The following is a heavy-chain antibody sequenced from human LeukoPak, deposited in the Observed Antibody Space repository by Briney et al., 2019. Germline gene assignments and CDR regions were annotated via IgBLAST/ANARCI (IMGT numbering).Heavy chain of an antibody. Sequence: GESLKISCEGSGYIFTSYWIGWVRQMPGKVLEGMGIIYPGDSRTRYSPSFQGQVTISADKSISTAYLQWSSLKASDTDMYYCARQARDYVWGSYRYTPYFDYWGQGTLVTVSS. D-gene: IGHD3-16*02. CDR3: ARQARDYVWGSYRYTPYFDY. V-gene: IGHV5-51*01. J-gene: IGHJ4*02. CDR2: IYPGDSRT. CDR1: GYIFTSYW.